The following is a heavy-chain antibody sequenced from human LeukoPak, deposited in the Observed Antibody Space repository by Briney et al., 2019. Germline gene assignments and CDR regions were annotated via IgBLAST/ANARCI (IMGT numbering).Heavy chain of an antibody. Sequence: PGGPLRLSCAASVYPFSSSAMSWVRQAPGKGVEWVSAISVSDIYTSYADSVKGRFTISRDYSKNTLYLQMNSLRAEDTAEYYCAARSGSGSYYWGQGTLVTVSS. J-gene: IGHJ4*02. V-gene: IGHV3-23*01. CDR1: VYPFSSSA. CDR3: AARSGSGSYY. D-gene: IGHD3-10*01. CDR2: ISVSDIYT.